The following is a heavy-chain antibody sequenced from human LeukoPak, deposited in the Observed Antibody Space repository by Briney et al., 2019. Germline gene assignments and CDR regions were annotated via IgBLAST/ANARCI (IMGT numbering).Heavy chain of an antibody. CDR2: ISGSGGST. CDR3: AKDLTWIQLRFDY. D-gene: IGHD5-18*01. V-gene: IGHV3-23*01. CDR1: GFTFSSYS. J-gene: IGHJ4*02. Sequence: GGSLRLSCAASGFTFSSYSMNWVRQAPGKGLEWVSAISGSGGSTYYADSVKGRFTISRDNSKNTLYLQMNSLRAEDTAIYYCAKDLTWIQLRFDYWGQGTLVTVSS.